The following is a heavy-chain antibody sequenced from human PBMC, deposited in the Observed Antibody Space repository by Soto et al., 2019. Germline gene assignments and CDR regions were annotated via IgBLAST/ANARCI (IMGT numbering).Heavy chain of an antibody. CDR1: GGTFSSYA. CDR3: ASLGKRWLQDYWYFDL. D-gene: IGHD5-12*01. J-gene: IGHJ2*01. Sequence: QVQLVQSGAEVKKPGSSVKVSCKASGGTFSSYAISWVRQAPGQGLEWMGGIIPIFGTANYAQKFQGRVKITADESTSTAYMELSSLRSEDTAVYYCASLGKRWLQDYWYFDLWGRGTLVTVSS. V-gene: IGHV1-69*12. CDR2: IIPIFGTA.